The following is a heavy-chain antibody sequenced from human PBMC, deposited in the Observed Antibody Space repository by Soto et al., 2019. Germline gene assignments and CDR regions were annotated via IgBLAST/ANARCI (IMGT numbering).Heavy chain of an antibody. J-gene: IGHJ4*02. V-gene: IGHV1-3*01. CDR1: GYTFTNNA. Sequence: QVQLVQSGAEVKKPGASVKVSCKASGYTFTNNAIHWVRQAPGQRLEWMGWINAANGNTKYSQKFQGRVTITRDTSAGTAYMELSSLRSEDTAVYYCARDQGLCSGGSCWGYFDYWGQGTLVTVSS. CDR2: INAANGNT. D-gene: IGHD2-15*01. CDR3: ARDQGLCSGGSCWGYFDY.